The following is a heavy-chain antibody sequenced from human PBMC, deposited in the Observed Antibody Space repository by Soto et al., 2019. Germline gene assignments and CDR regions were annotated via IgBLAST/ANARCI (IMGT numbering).Heavy chain of an antibody. CDR2: ISGSGGST. Sequence: GGSLRLSCAASGFTFSSHAMSWVRQAPGKGLEWVSAISGSGGSTYYADSVKGRFTISRDNSKNTLYLQMNSLRAEDTAVYYCAKGVGDILTGYYHYWGQGTLVTVSS. D-gene: IGHD3-9*01. CDR3: AKGVGDILTGYYHY. CDR1: GFTFSSHA. V-gene: IGHV3-23*01. J-gene: IGHJ4*02.